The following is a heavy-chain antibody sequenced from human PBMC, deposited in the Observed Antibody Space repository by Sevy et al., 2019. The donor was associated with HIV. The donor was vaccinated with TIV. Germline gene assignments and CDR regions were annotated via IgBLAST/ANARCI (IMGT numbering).Heavy chain of an antibody. CDR2: IRSKADGGTA. D-gene: IGHD1-26*01. Sequence: GGSLRLSCTASGFIFDDYGMNWVRQGPGKGLEWVGRIRSKADGGTADYAAPVKGRFIISRDDSENTLYLQMNSLRTEDTAIYYCTTVLGWEGTSDYWGQGTLVTVSS. CDR3: TTVLGWEGTSDY. J-gene: IGHJ4*02. CDR1: GFIFDDYG. V-gene: IGHV3-15*07.